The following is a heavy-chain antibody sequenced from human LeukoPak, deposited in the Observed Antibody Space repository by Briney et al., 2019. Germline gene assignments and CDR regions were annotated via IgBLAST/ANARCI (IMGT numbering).Heavy chain of an antibody. J-gene: IGHJ6*02. Sequence: SETLSLTCAVSGGSISSGGYSWSWIRQPPGKGLEWIGYTYHSGSTCYNPSLKSRVTISVDRSKNQFSLKLSSVTAADTAVYYCARGSRDYYGMDVWGQGTTVTVSS. CDR2: TYHSGST. V-gene: IGHV4-30-2*01. CDR3: ARGSRDYYGMDV. CDR1: GGSISSGGYS.